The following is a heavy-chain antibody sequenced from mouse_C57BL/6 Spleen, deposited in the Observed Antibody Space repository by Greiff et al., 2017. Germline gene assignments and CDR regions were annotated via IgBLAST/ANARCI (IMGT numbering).Heavy chain of an antibody. D-gene: IGHD2-2*01. Sequence: VQLQQSGAELVKPGASVKISCKASGYAFSSYWMNWVKQRPGKGLEWIGQIYPGDGDTNYNGTFKGKATLTADQSSSTAYMQLSSLTSEDSSVYFCARSDLLWFTPLFDCWGQGTTLTVSS. CDR2: IYPGDGDT. CDR1: GYAFSSYW. J-gene: IGHJ2*01. V-gene: IGHV1-80*01. CDR3: ARSDLLWFTPLFDC.